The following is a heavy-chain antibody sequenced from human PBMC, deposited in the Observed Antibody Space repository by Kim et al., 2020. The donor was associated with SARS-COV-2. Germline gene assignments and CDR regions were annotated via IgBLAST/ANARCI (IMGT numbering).Heavy chain of an antibody. D-gene: IGHD1-1*01. V-gene: IGHV3-30*07. Sequence: DSVKGRLTISRDNSKNTLYLQMNSLRAEDTAVYYCARDRTGTTVDDAFDIWGQGTMVTVSS. J-gene: IGHJ3*02. CDR3: ARDRTGTTVDDAFDI.